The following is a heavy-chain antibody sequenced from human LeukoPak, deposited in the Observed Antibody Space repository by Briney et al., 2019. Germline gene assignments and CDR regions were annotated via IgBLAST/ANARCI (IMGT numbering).Heavy chain of an antibody. V-gene: IGHV1-69*13. CDR1: GGTFSSYA. Sequence: GASVKVSCKASGGTFSSYAISWVRQAPGQGLEWMGGIIPIFGTANYAQKFQGRVTITADESTSTAYMELSSLRSGDTAVYYCARAYYYDSSGYYPDGYWGQGTLVTVSS. D-gene: IGHD3-22*01. CDR2: IIPIFGTA. CDR3: ARAYYYDSSGYYPDGY. J-gene: IGHJ4*02.